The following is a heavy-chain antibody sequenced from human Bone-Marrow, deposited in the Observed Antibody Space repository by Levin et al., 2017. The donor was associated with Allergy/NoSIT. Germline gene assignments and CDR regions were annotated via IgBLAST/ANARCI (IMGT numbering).Heavy chain of an antibody. J-gene: IGHJ4*02. CDR3: ARGPARGGNFNNYFEY. Sequence: AGGSLRLSCAASGFTFNNYGMHWVRQAPGKGLEWVAVISYEGSQNFYADSVKGRFTISRDNSKNTLFLQMNSVRAEDTAVYSCARGPARGGNFNNYFEYWGRGILVTVSS. CDR2: ISYEGSQN. D-gene: IGHD4-23*01. CDR1: GFTFNNYG. V-gene: IGHV3-30*03.